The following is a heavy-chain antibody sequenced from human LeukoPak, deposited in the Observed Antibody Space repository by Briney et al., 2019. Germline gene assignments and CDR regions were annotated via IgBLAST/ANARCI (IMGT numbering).Heavy chain of an antibody. J-gene: IGHJ4*02. Sequence: GGSLRLSCAASGFTFSGSAMHWVRQASGKGLEWVGRIRSKANSYATAYAASVKGRFTISRDDSKNTAYLQMNSLKTEDTAVYYCTSRTYYYDSSGYQTTFDYWGQGTLVTVSS. D-gene: IGHD3-22*01. CDR3: TSRTYYYDSSGYQTTFDY. CDR2: IRSKANSYAT. CDR1: GFTFSGSA. V-gene: IGHV3-73*01.